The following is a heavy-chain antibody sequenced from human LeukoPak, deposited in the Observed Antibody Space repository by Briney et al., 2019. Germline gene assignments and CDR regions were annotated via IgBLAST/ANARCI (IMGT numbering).Heavy chain of an antibody. CDR3: ARVYYDSSGYYRGRGFDY. Sequence: ASVKVSCKASGYTFTSYGISWVRQAPGQGLEWMGWISAYNGNTNYAQKLQGRVTMTTDTSTSTAYMELRSLRSDDTAVYYCARVYYDSSGYYRGRGFDYWGQGTLVTVSS. D-gene: IGHD3-22*01. V-gene: IGHV1-18*01. J-gene: IGHJ4*02. CDR1: GYTFTSYG. CDR2: ISAYNGNT.